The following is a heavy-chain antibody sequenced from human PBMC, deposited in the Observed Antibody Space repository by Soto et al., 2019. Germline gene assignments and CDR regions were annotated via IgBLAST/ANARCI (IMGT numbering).Heavy chain of an antibody. CDR2: INPSGGST. Sequence: ASVKVSCKASGYTFTSYYMHWVRQAPGQGLEWMGIINPSGGSTSYAQKFQGRVTMTRDTSTSTVYMELSSLRSEDTAVYYCAQSSRDDPFDPWCQGTLVTVSS. CDR1: GYTFTSYY. D-gene: IGHD1-1*01. CDR3: AQSSRDDPFDP. V-gene: IGHV1-46*01. J-gene: IGHJ5*02.